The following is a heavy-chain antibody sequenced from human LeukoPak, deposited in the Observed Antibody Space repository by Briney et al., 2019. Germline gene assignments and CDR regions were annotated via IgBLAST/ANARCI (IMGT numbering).Heavy chain of an antibody. V-gene: IGHV4-59*01. CDR3: ARLGVRDYYYYYGMDV. D-gene: IGHD3-10*02. J-gene: IGHJ6*02. CDR2: IYYSGST. Sequence: SETLSLTCTVSGGSINNYYWSWIRQPPGKGRQWIGCIYYSGSTNYNPSLKSRVTISIYTSKNQFSLKLSSVTAADTAVYYCARLGVRDYYYYYGMDVWGQGTTVTVSS. CDR1: GGSINNYY.